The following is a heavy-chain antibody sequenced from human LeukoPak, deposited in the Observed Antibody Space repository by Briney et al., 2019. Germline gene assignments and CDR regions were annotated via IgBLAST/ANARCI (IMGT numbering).Heavy chain of an antibody. Sequence: GGSLRLSCAASGFTFSNCAMTWVRQAPGKGLEWVSSISNTGERTYYADSVKGRFTILRDNSKNTIFLEMNTLRADDTALYHCVKSREASIWYSLGDYWGQGSLVTVS. CDR3: VKSREASIWYSLGDY. V-gene: IGHV3-23*01. CDR2: ISNTGERT. D-gene: IGHD2-21*02. J-gene: IGHJ4*02. CDR1: GFTFSNCA.